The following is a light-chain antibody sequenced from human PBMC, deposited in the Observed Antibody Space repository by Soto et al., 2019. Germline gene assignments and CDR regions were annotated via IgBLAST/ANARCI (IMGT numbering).Light chain of an antibody. CDR1: RSDVDGSKY. CDR3: ASYTNNNKHLI. Sequence: QSALTQPASVSGSPGQSITISCTGARSDVDGSKYDSWYQQRPGKAPKLIIYEVSNRPLGVSNRFSGSKSGNTAPLTISGLQAEDEADYHCASYTNNNKHLIFGGGTKLTVL. J-gene: IGLJ2*01. V-gene: IGLV2-14*01. CDR2: EVS.